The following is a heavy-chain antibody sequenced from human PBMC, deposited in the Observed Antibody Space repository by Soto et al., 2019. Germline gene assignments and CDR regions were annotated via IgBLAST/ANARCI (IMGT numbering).Heavy chain of an antibody. J-gene: IGHJ6*02. CDR1: GFTFSSYS. CDR3: ASRGDYDFWSGLLAPGYGMDV. D-gene: IGHD3-3*01. CDR2: ISSSSSYI. V-gene: IGHV3-21*01. Sequence: GGSLRLSCAASGFTFSSYSMNWVRQAPGKGLEWVSSISSSSSYIYYADSVKGRFTISRDNAKNSLYLQMNSLRAEDTAVYYCASRGDYDFWSGLLAPGYGMDVWGQGTTVTVSS.